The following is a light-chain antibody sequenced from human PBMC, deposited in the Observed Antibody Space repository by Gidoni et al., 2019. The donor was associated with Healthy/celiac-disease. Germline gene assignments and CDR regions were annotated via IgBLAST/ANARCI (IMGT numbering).Light chain of an antibody. CDR3: QQYNNWLRT. CDR1: QSVSSN. V-gene: IGKV3-15*01. Sequence: EIVMTQSPATLSVSPGERATLSCRASQSVSSNLAGYQQKPGQAPRLLIYGASTRATGIPARFSGSGSGTEFTLTISSLRSEDFAVYYCQQYNNWLRTFGQGTKVEIK. J-gene: IGKJ1*01. CDR2: GAS.